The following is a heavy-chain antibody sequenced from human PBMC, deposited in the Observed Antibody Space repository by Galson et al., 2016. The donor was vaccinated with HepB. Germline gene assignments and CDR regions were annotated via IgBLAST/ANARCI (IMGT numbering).Heavy chain of an antibody. CDR3: VLDRNYFGPGNYNDVYYYGMDV. J-gene: IGHJ6*02. Sequence: SLRLSCAASGFTFSRYAMHWVRQAPGKGLEWVAVMSHDGSNEDHTESVKGRFTISRDNSKNTLYLQINSLGADDMAVYYCVLDRNYFGPGNYNDVYYYGMDVWGQGTTVTVSS. CDR2: MSHDGSNE. V-gene: IGHV3-30*04. CDR1: GFTFSRYA. D-gene: IGHD3-10*01.